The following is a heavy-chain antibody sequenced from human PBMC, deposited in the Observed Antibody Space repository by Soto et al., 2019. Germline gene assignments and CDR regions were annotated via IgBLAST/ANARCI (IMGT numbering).Heavy chain of an antibody. Sequence: SETLSLTCTFSGGSIISYYWSWSRQPPGKGLEWIGYIYYSGSTNYNPSLKSRVTISVDTSKNQFSLKLSSVTAADTAVYYCARVGGGYYGSGSPYYYYYYYMDIWGKGTTVT. V-gene: IGHV4-59*01. D-gene: IGHD3-10*01. CDR2: IYYSGST. CDR1: GGSIISYY. J-gene: IGHJ6*03. CDR3: ARVGGGYYGSGSPYYYYYYYMDI.